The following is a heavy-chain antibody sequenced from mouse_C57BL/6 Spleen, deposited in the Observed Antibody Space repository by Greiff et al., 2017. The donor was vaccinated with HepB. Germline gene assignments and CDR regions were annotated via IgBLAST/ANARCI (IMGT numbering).Heavy chain of an antibody. Sequence: EVQLVESEGGLVQPGSSMKLSCTASGFTFSDYYMAWVRQVPEKGLEWVANINYDGSSTYYLDSLKSRFIISRDNAKNILYLQISSLKSEDTATYYCARGGYDYSFDYWGQGTTLTVSS. J-gene: IGHJ2*01. CDR2: INYDGSST. CDR3: ARGGYDYSFDY. V-gene: IGHV5-16*01. D-gene: IGHD2-4*01. CDR1: GFTFSDYY.